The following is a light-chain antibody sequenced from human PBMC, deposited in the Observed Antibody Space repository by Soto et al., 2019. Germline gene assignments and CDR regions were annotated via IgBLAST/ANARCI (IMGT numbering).Light chain of an antibody. CDR1: QRVNIY. J-gene: IGKJ4*01. CDR2: GAS. V-gene: IGKV3D-15*01. CDR3: QQYDDWLRLT. Sequence: EIVMTQSPAALSVSPGERATLSCRASQRVNIYLAWYQQKPGQAPRLLIFGASYRATGIPARFSGSGSGTEFNLTISSLQSEDFAVYFCQQYDDWLRLTFGRGTKVEIK.